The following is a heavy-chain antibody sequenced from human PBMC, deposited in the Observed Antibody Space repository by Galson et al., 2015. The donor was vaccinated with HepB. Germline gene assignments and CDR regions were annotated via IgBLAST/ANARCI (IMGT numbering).Heavy chain of an antibody. CDR1: GGTFSSYA. V-gene: IGHV1-69*13. D-gene: IGHD3-22*01. Sequence: SVKVSCKASGGTFSSYAISWVRQAPGQGLEWMGGIIPIFGTAKYAQKFQGRVTITADESTSTAYMELSSLRSEDTAVYYCARGGTYYYDSSGYYCFDYWGQGTLVTVSS. CDR3: ARGGTYYYDSSGYYCFDY. J-gene: IGHJ4*02. CDR2: IIPIFGTA.